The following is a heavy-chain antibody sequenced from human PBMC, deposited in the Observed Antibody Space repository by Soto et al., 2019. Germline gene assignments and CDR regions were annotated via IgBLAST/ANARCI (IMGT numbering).Heavy chain of an antibody. V-gene: IGHV4-4*07. Sequence: PSETLSLTCRVSGAYISDFSWSWIRQPAGKGLEWIGRITINGNTQKNPSFKSRVTISIDTSKNQFSLKLNSVTAADSAVYYCARGGAQISSLTTFDYWGQGTLVTVSS. CDR3: ARGGAQISSLTTFDY. CDR1: GAYISDFS. J-gene: IGHJ4*02. CDR2: ITINGNT. D-gene: IGHD1-26*01.